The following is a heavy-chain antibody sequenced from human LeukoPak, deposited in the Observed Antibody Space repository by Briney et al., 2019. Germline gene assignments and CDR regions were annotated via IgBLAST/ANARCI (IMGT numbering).Heavy chain of an antibody. CDR1: GFIVSSNY. Sequence: GGSLRLSCAASGFIVSSNYMIWVRQAPGKGLEWVSVIYSGGNTYYADSVKGRFTISRDNSENTLYLQMDSLRADDTAVYYCARLSGPYNPIDYWGQGTLVTVSS. CDR3: ARLSGPYNPIDY. D-gene: IGHD3-10*01. J-gene: IGHJ4*02. CDR2: IYSGGNT. V-gene: IGHV3-53*01.